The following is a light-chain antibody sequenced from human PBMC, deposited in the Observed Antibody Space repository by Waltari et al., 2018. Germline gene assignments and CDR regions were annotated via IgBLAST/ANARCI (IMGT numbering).Light chain of an antibody. CDR2: DAS. CDR3: QQRSNWPGLT. J-gene: IGKJ4*01. CDR1: QSVSSY. Sequence: EIVLTQSPATLSFSPGERATLSCRASQSVSSYLAWYQQKPGQAPRLLIYDASNRATGIPARFSGSGSGTDFTLTISSLEPEDFAVYYCQQRSNWPGLTFGGGTKVEIK. V-gene: IGKV3-11*01.